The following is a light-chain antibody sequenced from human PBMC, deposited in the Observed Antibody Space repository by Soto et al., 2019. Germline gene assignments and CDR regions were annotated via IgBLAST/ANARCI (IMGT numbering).Light chain of an antibody. CDR1: QSVSRN. CDR3: QQYKSWPT. J-gene: IGKJ1*01. V-gene: IGKV3-15*01. CDR2: DAS. Sequence: EKVMTQSPATLSVSPGERATLSCRASQSVSRNVAWYQQKPGQAPRLLIYDASTRATGIPARFSGSGSGADFTLTINSLQSEDFAVYYCQQYKSWPTSGQGTKV.